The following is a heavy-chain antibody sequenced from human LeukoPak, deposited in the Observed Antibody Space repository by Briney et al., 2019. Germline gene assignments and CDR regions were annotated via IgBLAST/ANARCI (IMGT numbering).Heavy chain of an antibody. J-gene: IGHJ4*02. V-gene: IGHV4-39*01. CDR1: GGSIGRSSYY. CDR3: ASIPYGSGSYPDY. D-gene: IGHD3-10*01. Sequence: SETLSLTCTVSGGSIGRSSYYWGWIRQPPGKGLEWIGSIYYSGSTYYNPSLKSRVTISVDTSKNQFSLKLSSVTAADTAVYYCASIPYGSGSYPDYWGQGTLVTVSS. CDR2: IYYSGST.